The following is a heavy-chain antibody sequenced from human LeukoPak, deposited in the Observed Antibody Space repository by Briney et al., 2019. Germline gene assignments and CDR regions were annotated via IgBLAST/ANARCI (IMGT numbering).Heavy chain of an antibody. J-gene: IGHJ4*02. CDR1: GDSISTYY. Sequence: SETLSLTCTVSGDSISTYYWSWIRQRAGKGLEWIGLIYTSGSTNYNPSLKSRVTISVDTSKNQFSLKLTSVTAADTAVYYCARVLVGGGNLDYWGQGTLVTVSS. CDR2: IYTSGST. D-gene: IGHD1-26*01. CDR3: ARVLVGGGNLDY. V-gene: IGHV4-4*07.